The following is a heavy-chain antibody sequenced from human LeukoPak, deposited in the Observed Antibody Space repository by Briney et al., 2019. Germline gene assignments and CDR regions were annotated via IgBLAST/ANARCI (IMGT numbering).Heavy chain of an antibody. D-gene: IGHD5-12*01. Sequence: SETLSLTCTVSGGSISNHYCNWLRQSPGKELEWIGYVHYSRGTNYNPSLKSRVTISLDTSKNQFFLQLSSVTAADTAVYHCASGQGWLTDHWGRGTLVAVSS. V-gene: IGHV4-59*11. J-gene: IGHJ5*02. CDR1: GGSISNHY. CDR2: VHYSRGT. CDR3: ASGQGWLTDH.